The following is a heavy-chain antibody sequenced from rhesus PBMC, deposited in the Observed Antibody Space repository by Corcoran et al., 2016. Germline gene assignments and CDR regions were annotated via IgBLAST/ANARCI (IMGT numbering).Heavy chain of an antibody. J-gene: IGHJ4*01. D-gene: IGHD3-34*01. Sequence: QVQLQESGPGLVKPSETLSLTCAVSGGSISDDYSRSWVRQPPGKGLEWIGYIYGSGGGTNYNPSLKNRVTISIDTSKNQFSLKLSSVTAADTAVYYCAREWWGDYYGYWGQGVLVTVSS. CDR2: IYGSGGGT. CDR1: GGSISDDYS. V-gene: IGHV4-106*01. CDR3: AREWWGDYYGY.